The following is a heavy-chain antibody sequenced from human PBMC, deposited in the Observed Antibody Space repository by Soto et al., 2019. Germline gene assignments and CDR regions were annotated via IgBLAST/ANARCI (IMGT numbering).Heavy chain of an antibody. CDR2: IHHSAST. V-gene: IGHV4-4*02. D-gene: IGHD3-10*01. CDR1: GDSISSMNW. Sequence: QVQLQESGPGLVKPSGTLSLTCAVSGDSISSMNWWSWVRQPPEKGLEWIGEIHHSASTNYNPSLRSRVTISVDKSKNQFSLRLTSVTAADTAVYYCARYDYGSGDDYNIDFWGQGTLVTVSS. CDR3: ARYDYGSGDDYNIDF. J-gene: IGHJ4*02.